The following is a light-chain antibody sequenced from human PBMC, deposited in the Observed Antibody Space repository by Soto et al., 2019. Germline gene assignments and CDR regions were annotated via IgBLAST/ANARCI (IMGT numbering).Light chain of an antibody. CDR3: AAWDVSLVV. CDR2: SDN. J-gene: IGLJ2*01. Sequence: QSVLTQPPSASGTPGPRVTISCSGSSSNIGTNTVIWYQQLPGAAPKLLIDSDNQRPSGVPDRFSGSKSGTSASLAISGLQSEDEADYYCAAWDVSLVVFGGGTKVTVL. V-gene: IGLV1-44*01. CDR1: SSNIGTNT.